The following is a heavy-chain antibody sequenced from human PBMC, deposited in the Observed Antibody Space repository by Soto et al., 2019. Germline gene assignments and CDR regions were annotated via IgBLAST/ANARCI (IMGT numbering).Heavy chain of an antibody. V-gene: IGHV3-7*05. J-gene: IGHJ4*02. CDR3: AREQLGKSFDY. D-gene: IGHD6-6*01. CDR1: GFTFSSYW. Sequence: EVQLVESGGGLVQPGGSLRLSCAASGFTFSSYWMSWVRQAPGKGLEWVANIKQDGSEKYYVDSVKGRFTSSRDNAKNSLYLQMNSLRAEDTAVYYCAREQLGKSFDYWGQGTLVTVSS. CDR2: IKQDGSEK.